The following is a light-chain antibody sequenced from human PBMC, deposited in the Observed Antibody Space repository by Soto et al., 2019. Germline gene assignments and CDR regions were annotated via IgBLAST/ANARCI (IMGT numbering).Light chain of an antibody. Sequence: MTQSPSSLAVSPGERATLSCRASQSVTTNLAWYQQKAGRAPRLLIYGASTRATGIPARFSGSGSGTEFTLTISSLQSEDFAVYFCQQYNIWPLTFGGGTKVEIK. J-gene: IGKJ4*01. CDR3: QQYNIWPLT. CDR1: QSVTTN. V-gene: IGKV3D-15*01. CDR2: GAS.